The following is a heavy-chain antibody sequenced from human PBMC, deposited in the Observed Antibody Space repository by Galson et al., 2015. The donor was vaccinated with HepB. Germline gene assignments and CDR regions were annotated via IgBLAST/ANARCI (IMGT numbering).Heavy chain of an antibody. D-gene: IGHD1-14*01. CDR1: GYTLTDYW. CDR3: ARGADNPDLGNWYFDL. Sequence: QSGAEVKKPGESLKISCKASGYTLTDYWIGWVREMPGKGLEWMGIMYPGDSDTRYSPSFQGQVTISVDKSIRTAYLQWSSLKASDTAMYFCARGADNPDLGNWYFDLWGRGTLVTVSS. CDR2: MYPGDSDT. V-gene: IGHV5-51*03. J-gene: IGHJ2*01.